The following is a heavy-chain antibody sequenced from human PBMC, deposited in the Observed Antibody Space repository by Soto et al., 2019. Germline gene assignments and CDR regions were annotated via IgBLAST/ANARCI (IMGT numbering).Heavy chain of an antibody. Sequence: XTLSLPCTVSGXSLDNYYCSWIRQSAGKGLEWIGRIYSSGTTNYNPSLKSRVTMSVDMSKSQFSLNVRSVTAADTAVYYCVRDVGGSGWFDPWGQGTLVTVSS. J-gene: IGHJ5*02. CDR3: VRDVGGSGWFDP. CDR2: IYSSGTT. CDR1: GXSLDNYY. V-gene: IGHV4-4*07.